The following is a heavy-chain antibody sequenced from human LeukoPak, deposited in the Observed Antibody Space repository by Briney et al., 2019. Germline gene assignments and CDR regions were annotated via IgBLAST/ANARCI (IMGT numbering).Heavy chain of an antibody. CDR3: ARDSGYCSSTSCYAFDI. V-gene: IGHV1-18*01. CDR1: GYTFTSYG. Sequence: ASVKLSCKASGYTFTSYGISWVRQAPGPGLEWVGWISAYNGNTNYAQKLQGRVTMTTDTSTSTAYMELRSLRSDDTAVYYCARDSGYCSSTSCYAFDIWGQGTMVTVSS. D-gene: IGHD2-2*01. J-gene: IGHJ3*02. CDR2: ISAYNGNT.